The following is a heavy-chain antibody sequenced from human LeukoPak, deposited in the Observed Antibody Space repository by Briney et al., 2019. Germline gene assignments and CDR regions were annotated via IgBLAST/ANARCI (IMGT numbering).Heavy chain of an antibody. J-gene: IGHJ4*02. CDR3: AREQYSSSWYYFDY. V-gene: IGHV3-7*04. Sequence: GGSLRLSCAASGITFSRSWMSWVRQAPGKGLEWVANIKQDGSEKYYVDSVKGRFTISRDNAKNSLYLQMNSLRAEDTAVYYCAREQYSSSWYYFDYWGQGTLVTVSS. D-gene: IGHD6-13*01. CDR2: IKQDGSEK. CDR1: GITFSRSW.